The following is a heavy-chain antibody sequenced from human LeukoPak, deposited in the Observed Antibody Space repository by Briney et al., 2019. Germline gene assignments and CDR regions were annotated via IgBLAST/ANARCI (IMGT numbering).Heavy chain of an antibody. D-gene: IGHD3-9*01. V-gene: IGHV4-34*01. CDR1: GGSFSGYY. J-gene: IGHJ3*02. Sequence: SETLSLTCAVYGGSFSGYYWSWLRQPPGKGLEWIGEINHSGSTNYNPSLKSRVTISVDTSKNQFSLKLSSVTAADTAVYYCARHPPRITIFWRAHDDAFDIWGQGTMVTVSS. CDR3: ARHPPRITIFWRAHDDAFDI. CDR2: INHSGST.